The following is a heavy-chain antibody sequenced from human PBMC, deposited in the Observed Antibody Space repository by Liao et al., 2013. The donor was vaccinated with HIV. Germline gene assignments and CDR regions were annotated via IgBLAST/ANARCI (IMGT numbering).Heavy chain of an antibody. Sequence: QVHLQESGPRLVKPSETLSLTCTVSGDSVSTNYWAWIRQPPGEALEWIGRTSPAGSASYSPSFTSRVTISMDTSRNQISLTMKSVNAADTATYYCVRWGDYWGQGLLVTVTS. V-gene: IGHV4-59*02. D-gene: IGHD3-16*01. CDR1: GDSVSTNY. J-gene: IGHJ4*02. CDR3: VRWGDY. CDR2: TSPAGSA.